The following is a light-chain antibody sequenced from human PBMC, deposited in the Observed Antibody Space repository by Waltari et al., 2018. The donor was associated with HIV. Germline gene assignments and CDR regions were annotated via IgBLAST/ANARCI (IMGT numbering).Light chain of an antibody. V-gene: IGLV2-8*01. CDR2: EVS. CDR3: SSHAGSNNYV. Sequence: QSALTQPPSASGSPGQSVTISCSGTSSDVGGYDYVSWYQQHPGKAPKLMIYEVSKRPAGVPDRFSGYKSGNTASLTVSGLQAEDEADYYCSSHAGSNNYVFGTGTKVTVL. J-gene: IGLJ1*01. CDR1: SSDVGGYDY.